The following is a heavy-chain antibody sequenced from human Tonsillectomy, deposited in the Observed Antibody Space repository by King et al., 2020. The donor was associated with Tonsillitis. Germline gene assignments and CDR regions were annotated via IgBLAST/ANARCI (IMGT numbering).Heavy chain of an antibody. CDR1: GGSISNYY. J-gene: IGHJ2*01. Sequence: VQLQESGPGLVKPSETLSLTCTVSGGSISNYYWSWIRQPPGKGLEWIGFIHYTGSTNYNPSLKSRVTISIDTSKNQFSLNLRSVTAADTAVYHCARPPNPYWYFDLWGRGTLVTVSS. CDR2: IHYTGST. V-gene: IGHV4-59*08. CDR3: ARPPNPYWYFDL.